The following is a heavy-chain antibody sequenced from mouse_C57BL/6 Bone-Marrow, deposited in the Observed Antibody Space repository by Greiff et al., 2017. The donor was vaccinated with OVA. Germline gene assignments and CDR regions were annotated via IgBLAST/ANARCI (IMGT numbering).Heavy chain of an antibody. J-gene: IGHJ2*01. Sequence: QVQLKQAGTELVKPGASGKISCKASGYAFSSSRMNWVKQRPGKGLEWIGRIYPGDGDTNYNGKFKGKATLTADKSSSTAYMQLSSLTSEDSAVYFCARSVSDYWGQGTTLTVSS. V-gene: IGHV1-82*01. CDR1: GYAFSSSR. CDR2: IYPGDGDT. CDR3: ARSVSDY.